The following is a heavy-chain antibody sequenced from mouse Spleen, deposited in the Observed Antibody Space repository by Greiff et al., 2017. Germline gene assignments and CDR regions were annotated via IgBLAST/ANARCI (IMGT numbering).Heavy chain of an antibody. CDR2: INPSSGYT. Sequence: QVQLQQSGAELAKPGASVKLSCKASGYTFTSYWMHWVKQRPGQGLEWIGYINPSSGYTKYNQKFKDKATLTADKSSSTAYMQLSSLTYEDSAVYYCARNPYYYGSSLPHWYFDVWGTGTTVTVSS. CDR3: ARNPYYYGSSLPHWYFDV. V-gene: IGHV1-7*01. J-gene: IGHJ1*03. D-gene: IGHD1-1*01. CDR1: GYTFTSYW.